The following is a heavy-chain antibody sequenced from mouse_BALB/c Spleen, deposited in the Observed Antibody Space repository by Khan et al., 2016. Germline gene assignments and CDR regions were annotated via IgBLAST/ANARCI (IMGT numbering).Heavy chain of an antibody. D-gene: IGHD2-3*01. CDR3: SRGGWLLRFDY. CDR2: INTETGEP. V-gene: IGHV9-2-1*01. J-gene: IGHJ2*01. CDR1: GYTFTDYS. Sequence: QIQLVQSGPELKKPGETVKISCKASGYTFTDYSMHWVRQAPGKGLKWMGWINTETGEPTSADDFKGRFVFSLETSASTAFLQINNLKNEDTATYVCSRGGWLLRFDYWGQGTTLTVSS.